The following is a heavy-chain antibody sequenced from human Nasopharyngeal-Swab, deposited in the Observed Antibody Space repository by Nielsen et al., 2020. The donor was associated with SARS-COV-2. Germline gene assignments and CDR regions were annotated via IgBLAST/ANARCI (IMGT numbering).Heavy chain of an antibody. CDR2: ISSSGSTI. D-gene: IGHD6-13*01. CDR3: ARNLAAAHQYYFDY. V-gene: IGHV3-11*04. J-gene: IGHJ4*02. Sequence: GESLEISCAASGFTFSDYYMSWIRQAPGKGLEWVSYISSSGSTIYYADSVKGRFTISRDNAKNSLYLQMNSLRAEDTAVYYCARNLAAAHQYYFDYWGQGTLVTVSS. CDR1: GFTFSDYY.